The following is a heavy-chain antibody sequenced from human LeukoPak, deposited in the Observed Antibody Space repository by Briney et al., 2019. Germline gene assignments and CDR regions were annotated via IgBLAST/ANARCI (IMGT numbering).Heavy chain of an antibody. Sequence: PSETLSLTCTVSGGSISSSSYYGGWIRQPPGKGLEWIGSIYYSGSTYYNASLKSRVTISVDTSKNQFFLKLSSVTAADTAVYYCARHEGWTPYYYYMDVWGKGTTVTVSS. CDR3: ARHEGWTPYYYYMDV. V-gene: IGHV4-39*01. J-gene: IGHJ6*03. D-gene: IGHD6-19*01. CDR1: GGSISSSSYY. CDR2: IYYSGST.